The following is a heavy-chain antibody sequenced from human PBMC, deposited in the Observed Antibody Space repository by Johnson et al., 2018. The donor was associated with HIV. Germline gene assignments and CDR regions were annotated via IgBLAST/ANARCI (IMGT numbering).Heavy chain of an antibody. V-gene: IGHV3-30*18. D-gene: IGHD3-22*01. CDR3: AKSQDRSAYDYDFDI. J-gene: IGHJ3*02. Sequence: QMQLVESVGGVVQPGRSLRLSCAASGFSLGSFGMHWVRQAPGKGLEWVAVISYDGTEKYYAESVKARFTISRDNSKNTLYLQMSSLRAEDTAVYYCAKSQDRSAYDYDFDIWGQGTMVTVSS. CDR2: ISYDGTEK. CDR1: GFSLGSFG.